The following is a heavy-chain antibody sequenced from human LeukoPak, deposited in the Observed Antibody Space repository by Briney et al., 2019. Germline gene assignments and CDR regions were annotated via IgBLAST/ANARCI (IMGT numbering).Heavy chain of an antibody. CDR1: GYTFTGYY. J-gene: IGHJ4*02. CDR3: ARWYYGSGNDY. D-gene: IGHD3-10*01. V-gene: IGHV1-2*02. CDR2: ISPNSGGT. Sequence: GGSVKVSCKASGYTFTGYYMHWVRQAPGQGLEWMGWISPNSGGTNYAQKFQGRVTMTRDTSISTAYMELSRLRSDDTAVYYCARWYYGSGNDYWGQGTLVTVSS.